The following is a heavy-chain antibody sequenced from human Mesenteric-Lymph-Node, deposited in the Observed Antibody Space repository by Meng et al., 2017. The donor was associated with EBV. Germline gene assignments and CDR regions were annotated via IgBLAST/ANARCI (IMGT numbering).Heavy chain of an antibody. J-gene: IGHJ4*02. CDR2: ISGSGGSGSGEST. V-gene: IGHV3-23*04. CDR1: GFTFSNYA. CDR3: GRFNY. Sequence: EGQMGGSGGGLVRPGGSLRLSCAASGFTFSNYAMSWVRQAPGKGLEWVSAISGSGGSGSGESTYYADSVKGRFTISRDNSKNTLYLQMNSLRVEDTAVYYCGRFNYWGQGTLVTVSS.